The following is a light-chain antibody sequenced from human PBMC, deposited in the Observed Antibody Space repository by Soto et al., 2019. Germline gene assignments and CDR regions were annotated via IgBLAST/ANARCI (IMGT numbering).Light chain of an antibody. V-gene: IGKV3-11*01. CDR1: QSVSRN. CDR3: QQRHGLVLT. J-gene: IGKJ5*01. CDR2: SAS. Sequence: LPWTPGPLAPHSFSASQSVSRNPLAFYQQKPGQAPRLLISSASNRPTGIPPTLSGRGSGTTFTLTIRRLEPADSIVYYCQQRHGLVLTFGQGTLMEI.